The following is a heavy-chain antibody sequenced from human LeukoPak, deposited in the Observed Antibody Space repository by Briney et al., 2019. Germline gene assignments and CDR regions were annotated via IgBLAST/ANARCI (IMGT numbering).Heavy chain of an antibody. CDR2: IIPVLNIT. J-gene: IGHJ6*02. CDR3: ARDQGLTAPPPYGLDV. V-gene: IGHV1-69*04. CDR1: GGTFSSSA. Sequence: SVKVSCKTSGGTFSSSAITWVRQAPGQGLEWMGRIIPVLNITSYAQKFQGGVTITADTSTSTVYMELSSLRSEEPAVYYCARDQGLTAPPPYGLDVWGQGTTVIVSS. D-gene: IGHD4/OR15-4a*01.